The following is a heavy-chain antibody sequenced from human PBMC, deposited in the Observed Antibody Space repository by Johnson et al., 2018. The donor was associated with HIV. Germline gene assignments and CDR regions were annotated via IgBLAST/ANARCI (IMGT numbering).Heavy chain of an antibody. J-gene: IGHJ3*02. Sequence: VQLVESGGGVVQPGGSLRLSCAASGFTVSSNYMSWVRQAPGKGLEWVSVIYSGGLTYYADSVKGRFTISRDNSKNTLFLQMNSLRAEDTAVYYCARSNAFDIWGQGTMVTVSS. CDR1: GFTVSSNY. V-gene: IGHV3-66*01. CDR3: ARSNAFDI. CDR2: IYSGGLT.